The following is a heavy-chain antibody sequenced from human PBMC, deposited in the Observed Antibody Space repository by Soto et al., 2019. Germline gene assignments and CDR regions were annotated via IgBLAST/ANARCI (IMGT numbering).Heavy chain of an antibody. CDR2: IYYSESS. CDR1: GGSISSHY. J-gene: IGHJ4*02. V-gene: IGHV4-59*11. D-gene: IGHD6-19*01. CDR3: ARAVEMYASGWYYFDY. Sequence: QVQLQESGPGLVKPSETLSLTCTVSGGSISSHYWSWIRRPPGKGLEWIGFIYYSESSNYNPSLQSRVTISVDTSKNQFSLRLTSVTAADTAVYYCARAVEMYASGWYYFDYWGQGTLVTVSS.